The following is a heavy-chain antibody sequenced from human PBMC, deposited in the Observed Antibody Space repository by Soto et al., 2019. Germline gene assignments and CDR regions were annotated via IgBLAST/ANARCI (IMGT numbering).Heavy chain of an antibody. J-gene: IGHJ5*02. V-gene: IGHV3-23*01. Sequence: EVQLLESGGGLVQPGGSLRLSCAASGFTFSSYAMSWVRQAPGKGLEWVSAISGSGGSTYYADSVKGRFTITTDHAKNTLYLQMNCLRAEDTAVYYCAKDLGGMEVRGVTFTGRFDLWRQGTLVTVSS. D-gene: IGHD3-10*01. CDR3: AKDLGGMEVRGVTFTGRFDL. CDR1: GFTFSSYA. CDR2: ISGSGGST.